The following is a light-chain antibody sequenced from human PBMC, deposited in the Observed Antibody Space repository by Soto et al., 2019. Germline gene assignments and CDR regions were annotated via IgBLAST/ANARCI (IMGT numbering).Light chain of an antibody. Sequence: DIQMTQSPSSLSASVGDRVTITCRASQSISIYLNWYQQKPGNAPRLLIYTASSLQSGVPSRFSGSGSGTDFTLTISSLQPEDFATYFCQQSYSSPTFGQGTMVDIK. J-gene: IGKJ1*01. CDR2: TAS. CDR1: QSISIY. CDR3: QQSYSSPT. V-gene: IGKV1-39*01.